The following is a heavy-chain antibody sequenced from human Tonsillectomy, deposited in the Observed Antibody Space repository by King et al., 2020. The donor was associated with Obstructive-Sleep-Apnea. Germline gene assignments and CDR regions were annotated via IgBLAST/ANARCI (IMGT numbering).Heavy chain of an antibody. J-gene: IGHJ4*02. CDR3: ATAAGPSTVVTPVEDY. V-gene: IGHV3-23*04. Sequence: VQLVESGGGLVQPGGSLRLSCAASGFTFRSYAMNWVRQAPGKGLEWVSAISGSGGSTYYADSVKGRFTISRDNSKSTLYLQMNSLRAEDTAVYYCATAAGPSTVVTPVEDYWGQGTLVTVSS. CDR1: GFTFRSYA. D-gene: IGHD4-23*01. CDR2: ISGSGGST.